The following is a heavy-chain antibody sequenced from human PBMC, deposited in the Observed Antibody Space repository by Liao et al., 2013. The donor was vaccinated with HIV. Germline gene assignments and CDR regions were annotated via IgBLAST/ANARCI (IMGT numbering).Heavy chain of an antibody. CDR3: ARVQWEPAPNWYSDL. D-gene: IGHD1-26*01. Sequence: QVQLQQWGAGLLKPSETLSLTCSVSGGSISSSSNYWGWIRQPPGKRLEWIGHIYTGMSTTGTTNYNPSLKSRVSISADTSSNHVSLKLTSVTAADTAVYYCARVQWEPAPNWYSDLWGRGTLVIVSS. CDR1: GGSISSSSNY. CDR2: IYTGMSTTGTT. J-gene: IGHJ2*01. V-gene: IGHV4-39*02.